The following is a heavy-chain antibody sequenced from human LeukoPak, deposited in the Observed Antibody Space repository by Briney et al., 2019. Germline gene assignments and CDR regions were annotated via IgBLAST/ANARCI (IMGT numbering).Heavy chain of an antibody. Sequence: GGSLRLSCTASGFTFGDYPMSWFRQAPGKGLEWVGFIRGKAYGGTTEYAASVKGRFTISRDDSKSIAYLQMNSLKTEDTAVYYCTRDSSPPWDMVTAILHWGQGTLVTVSS. CDR1: GFTFGDYP. D-gene: IGHD2-21*02. CDR3: TRDSSPPWDMVTAILH. CDR2: IRGKAYGGTT. J-gene: IGHJ4*02. V-gene: IGHV3-49*03.